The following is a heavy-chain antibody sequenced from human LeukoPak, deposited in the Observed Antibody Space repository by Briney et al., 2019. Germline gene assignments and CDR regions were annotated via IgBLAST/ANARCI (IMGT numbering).Heavy chain of an antibody. CDR2: INPNSGGT. J-gene: IGHJ4*02. CDR1: GYTFTGYY. CDR3: ARVGGIAARNFDY. V-gene: IGHV1-2*02. Sequence: ASVKVSCKASGYTFTGYYMRWVRQAPGQGFEWMGWINPNSGGTNYAQKFQGRVTMTRDTSISTAYMELSRLRSDDTAVYYCARVGGIAARNFDYWGQGTLVTVSS. D-gene: IGHD6-6*01.